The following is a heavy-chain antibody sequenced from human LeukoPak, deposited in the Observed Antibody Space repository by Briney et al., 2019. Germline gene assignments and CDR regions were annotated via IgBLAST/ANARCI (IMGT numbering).Heavy chain of an antibody. D-gene: IGHD5-18*01. CDR1: GFTFSSYS. V-gene: IGHV3-21*01. J-gene: IGHJ6*03. Sequence: GGSLRLSCAASGFTFSSYSMNWVRQAPGKGLEWVSSISSSSSYIYYADSVKGRFTISRDNAKNSLYLQMNSLRAEDTAVYYCASGIQLWWGQKYYYYYMDVWGKGTTVTVSS. CDR2: ISSSSSYI. CDR3: ASGIQLWWGQKYYYYYMDV.